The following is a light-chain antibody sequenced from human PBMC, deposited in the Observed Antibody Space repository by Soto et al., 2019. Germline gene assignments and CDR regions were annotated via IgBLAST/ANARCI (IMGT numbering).Light chain of an antibody. CDR3: QQYNSWSSIT. CDR2: GAS. Sequence: EIVMTQSPATLSVSPGERATLSCRASQSVRSNLAWYQQKPGQAPMLLIYGASTMATGIPGRFSGSGSGTEFALTISSLQSEDLAIYYCQQYNSWSSITFGQGTRLEIK. J-gene: IGKJ5*01. CDR1: QSVRSN. V-gene: IGKV3-15*01.